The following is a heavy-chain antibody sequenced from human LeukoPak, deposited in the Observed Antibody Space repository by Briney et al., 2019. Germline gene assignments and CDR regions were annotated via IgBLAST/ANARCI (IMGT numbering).Heavy chain of an antibody. V-gene: IGHV7-4-1*02. D-gene: IGHD2-2*01. CDR3: ASPKESDPAKFDY. CDR1: GYTFTSYA. CDR2: INTNTGNP. Sequence: ASVKVSCKASGYTFTSYAMNWVRQAPGQGLEWIGWINTNTGNPTYAQGFTGRFVFSLDTSVSTAYLQISSLKAEDTAVYYCASPKESDPAKFDYWGQGTLVTVSS. J-gene: IGHJ4*02.